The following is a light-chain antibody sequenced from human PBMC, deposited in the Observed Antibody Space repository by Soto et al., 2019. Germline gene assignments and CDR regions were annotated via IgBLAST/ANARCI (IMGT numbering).Light chain of an antibody. CDR1: QGISSY. J-gene: IGKJ3*01. Sequence: DIQLTQSPSFLSAYEGDRVTINGRARQGISSYLAWSQQKPGKAPKLLIYAASTLQSGVPSRFSGSGSGTEFTLTISSLQPEDFATYSCQQLKSYPLCTFGPGNKVDIK. V-gene: IGKV1-9*01. CDR3: QQLKSYPLCT. CDR2: AAS.